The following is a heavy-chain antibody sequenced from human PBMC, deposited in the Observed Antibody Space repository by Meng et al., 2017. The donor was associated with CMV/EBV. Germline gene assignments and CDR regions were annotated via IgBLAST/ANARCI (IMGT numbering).Heavy chain of an antibody. CDR3: ATRTIFGDGHGMDV. D-gene: IGHD3-3*01. Sequence: ASVKVSCKVSGYTLTEFSMHWVRQAPGKGLEWMGGFDPEDGETIYAQKFQGRVTMTEDTSTDTAYMELSSLRSEDTAVYYCATRTIFGDGHGMDVWGQGTTVTVSS. CDR2: FDPEDGET. V-gene: IGHV1-24*01. CDR1: GYTLTEFS. J-gene: IGHJ6*02.